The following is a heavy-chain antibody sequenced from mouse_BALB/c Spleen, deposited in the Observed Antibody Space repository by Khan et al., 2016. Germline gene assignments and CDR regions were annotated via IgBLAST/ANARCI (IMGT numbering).Heavy chain of an antibody. CDR3: AREDYSWFSY. Sequence: EVKLLESGPGLVKPSQSLSLTCTVTGYSITSDYAWNWIRQFPGNKLEWMGYINYSGDTHYNPSLKSRISITRDTSKNHFFLHLTSVTAEYTATYYCAREDYSWFSYWGQGTLVTVSA. CDR2: INYSGDT. J-gene: IGHJ3*01. V-gene: IGHV3-2*02. D-gene: IGHD1-1*02. CDR1: GYSITSDYA.